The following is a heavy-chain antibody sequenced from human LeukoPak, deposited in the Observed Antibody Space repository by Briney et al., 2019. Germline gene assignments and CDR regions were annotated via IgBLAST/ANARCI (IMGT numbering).Heavy chain of an antibody. D-gene: IGHD3-22*01. CDR3: AREESSGYIDY. Sequence: GGSLRLSCAASGFTFSSYEMNWVRQAPGKGLEWVSYISSSGSTIYYADSVKGRFTISRDNAKNSLYLQMNSLRAEDTDVYYCAREESSGYIDYWGQGTLVTVSS. CDR1: GFTFSSYE. CDR2: ISSSGSTI. J-gene: IGHJ4*02. V-gene: IGHV3-48*03.